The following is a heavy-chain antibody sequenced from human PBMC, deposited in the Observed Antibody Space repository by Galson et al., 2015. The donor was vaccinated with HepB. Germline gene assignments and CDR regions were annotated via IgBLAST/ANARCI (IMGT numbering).Heavy chain of an antibody. D-gene: IGHD6-13*01. V-gene: IGHV3-30*03. CDR1: GFTFSSYG. CDR3: ARVKSGYAAAGTDWVY. J-gene: IGHJ4*02. CDR2: ISYDGNNK. Sequence: SLRLSCAASGFTFSSYGMHWVRQAPGKGLEWVAVISYDGNNKYYADSVKGRFTISRDNSKNTLYLQMNSLRAEDTAVYYCARVKSGYAAAGTDWVYWGQGTLVTVSS.